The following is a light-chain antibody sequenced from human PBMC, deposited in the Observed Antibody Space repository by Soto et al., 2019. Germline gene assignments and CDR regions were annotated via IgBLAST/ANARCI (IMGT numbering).Light chain of an antibody. CDR3: CSNAGSDTYV. CDR2: EGS. CDR1: SSDVGSYKF. J-gene: IGLJ1*01. Sequence: QSVLTQPASVSASPGQSITISCTGSSSDVGSYKFVSWYQQHPGKAPKVMIYEGSKRPSGVSYRFSGSKSGNTASLTISGLQAEDEADYYCCSNAGSDTYVFGSGTKVTVL. V-gene: IGLV2-23*01.